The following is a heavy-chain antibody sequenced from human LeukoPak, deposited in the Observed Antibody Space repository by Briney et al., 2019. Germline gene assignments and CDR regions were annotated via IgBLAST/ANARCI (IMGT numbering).Heavy chain of an antibody. Sequence: PGGSLTLSCAASGFTFSSYSMNWVRQAPGKGLEWVSSISSNTKYIYYADSVKGRFTISRYNANTSLSLQMNSLRAEDTAVYYCARAYPYYYYGMDVWGQGTTVTVSS. J-gene: IGHJ6*02. D-gene: IGHD2-2*02. CDR1: GFTFSSYS. V-gene: IGHV3-21*01. CDR2: ISSNTKYI. CDR3: ARAYPYYYYGMDV.